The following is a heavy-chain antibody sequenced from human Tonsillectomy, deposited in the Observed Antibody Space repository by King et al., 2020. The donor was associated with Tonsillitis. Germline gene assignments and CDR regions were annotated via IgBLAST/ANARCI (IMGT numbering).Heavy chain of an antibody. CDR1: GFTFSDYY. Sequence: VQLVESGGGLVKPGGALRLSCAASGFTFSDYYMSWIRQAPGKGRGWLSYISSRINYTKYADPVKGRFTISRDNAKNSLYLQMNSLRAEDTAVYYCARSPLGASSVQFDYWGQGTLVTVSS. D-gene: IGHD6-6*01. J-gene: IGHJ4*02. CDR2: ISSRINYT. V-gene: IGHV3-11*05. CDR3: ARSPLGASSVQFDY.